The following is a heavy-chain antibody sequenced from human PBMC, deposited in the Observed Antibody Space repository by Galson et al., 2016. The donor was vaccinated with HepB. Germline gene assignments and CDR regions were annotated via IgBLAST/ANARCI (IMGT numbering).Heavy chain of an antibody. V-gene: IGHV1-2*06. D-gene: IGHD2-15*01. J-gene: IGHJ5*02. CDR1: GFTFSSFC. CDR2: MNPNTGGT. CDR3: AREVVAAHNWFDP. Sequence: SCAGSGFTFSSFCLHWVRQAPGQGLEWMGLMNPNTGGTDYAQKFQDRVTMTRDTSINTAFLEVKRLTPNDTAVYYCAREVVAAHNWFDPWGQGTLVTVSS.